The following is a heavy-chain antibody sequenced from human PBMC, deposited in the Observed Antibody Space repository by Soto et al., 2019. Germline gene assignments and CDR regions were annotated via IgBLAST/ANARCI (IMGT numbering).Heavy chain of an antibody. V-gene: IGHV3-48*01. D-gene: IGHD3-16*01. J-gene: IGHJ4*02. CDR3: ADLKAGGE. CDR1: GFTFSAHT. Sequence: EVQLVESGGGLVQPGGSLRLSCAASGFTFSAHTMNWVRQAPGKGLEWISFISSDSETRYYVDSVKGRFTISRDNAKNSLFLQMNSLRAEDTAVYYCADLKAGGEWGQGTLVTVSS. CDR2: ISSDSETR.